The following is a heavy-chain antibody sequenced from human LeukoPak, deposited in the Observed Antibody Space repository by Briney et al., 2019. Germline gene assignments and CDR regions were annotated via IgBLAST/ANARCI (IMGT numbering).Heavy chain of an antibody. CDR3: AKRPDWFDP. V-gene: IGHV3-23*01. J-gene: IGHJ5*02. CDR1: GFTFSSSA. Sequence: GGSLRLSCAASGFTFSSSAMSWVRQAPGKGLEWVSAVSGSGGSIYYADSVKGRFTISRDNSKNTLYLQINSLRAEDTAVYYCAKRPDWFDPWGQGTLVTVSS. D-gene: IGHD1-14*01. CDR2: VSGSGGSI.